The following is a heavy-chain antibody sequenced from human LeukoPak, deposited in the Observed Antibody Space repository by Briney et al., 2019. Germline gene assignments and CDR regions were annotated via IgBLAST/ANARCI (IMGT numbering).Heavy chain of an antibody. CDR1: GYSFTRYW. Sequence: GESLKISCKASGYSFTRYWIDWVRQMPGKGLEWLGIVYPGDSGTRYSPSFQGQVTISTDKSISTAYLQWSSLKASHTAMYYCARCDAYNDIVTAYYGTWGQRTLVTVSS. CDR3: ARCDAYNDIVTAYYGT. CDR2: VYPGDSGT. D-gene: IGHD3-9*01. V-gene: IGHV5-51*01. J-gene: IGHJ5*02.